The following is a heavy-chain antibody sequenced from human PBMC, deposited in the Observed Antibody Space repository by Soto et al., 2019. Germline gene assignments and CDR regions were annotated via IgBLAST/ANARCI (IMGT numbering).Heavy chain of an antibody. V-gene: IGHV3-33*01. J-gene: IGHJ4*02. CDR2: IWYDGSNK. CDR3: ARDLDYDSSGYPDY. Sequence: GGSLRLSCAASGFTFSSYGMHWVRQAPGKGLEWVAVIWYDGSNKYYADSVKGRFTISRDNSKNTLYLQINSLRAEDTAVYYCARDLDYDSSGYPDYWGQGTLVTVSS. D-gene: IGHD3-22*01. CDR1: GFTFSSYG.